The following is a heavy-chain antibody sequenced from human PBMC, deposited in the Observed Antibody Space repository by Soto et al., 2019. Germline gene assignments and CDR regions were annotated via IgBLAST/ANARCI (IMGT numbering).Heavy chain of an antibody. V-gene: IGHV3-72*01. D-gene: IGHD1-7*01. CDR2: TKNKAHSYTT. J-gene: IGHJ6*04. CDR1: GFTCSDHY. CDR3: ARGPRVPGTVGMDV. Sequence: GGSLRLSCAASGFTCSDHYMDWVRQAPGKGLEWVGRTKNKAHSYTTEYAASVKGRFTISREDSKNSLYLQMNSLKTEDTAVYYCARGPRVPGTVGMDVWGKGTTVTVSS.